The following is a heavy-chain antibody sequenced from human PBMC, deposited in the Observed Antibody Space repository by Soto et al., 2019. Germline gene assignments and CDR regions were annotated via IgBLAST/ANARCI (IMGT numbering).Heavy chain of an antibody. CDR2: IYYSGST. CDR3: ARVLSSYGYIILS. J-gene: IGHJ5*02. CDR1: GGSISSGGYY. D-gene: IGHD5-18*01. V-gene: IGHV4-31*03. Sequence: SETLSLTCTVSGGSISSGGYYWSWIRQHPGKGLEWTGYIYYSGSTYYNPSLKSRVTISVDTSKNQFSLKLSSVTAADTAVYYCARVLSSYGYIILSWGQGTLVTVSS.